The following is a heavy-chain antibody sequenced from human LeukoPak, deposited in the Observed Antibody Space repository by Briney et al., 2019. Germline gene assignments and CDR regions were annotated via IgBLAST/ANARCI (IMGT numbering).Heavy chain of an antibody. Sequence: VKVSCKASGGTFSGYALSWVRQAPGQGLEWMGGIIPIFGTANYAQKFQGRVTITADESTSTAYMELSSLRSEDTAVYYCAAVVPAVMGYFDYWGQGTLVTVSS. CDR3: AAVVPAVMGYFDY. CDR1: GGTFSGYA. V-gene: IGHV1-69*13. CDR2: IIPIFGTA. J-gene: IGHJ4*02. D-gene: IGHD2-2*01.